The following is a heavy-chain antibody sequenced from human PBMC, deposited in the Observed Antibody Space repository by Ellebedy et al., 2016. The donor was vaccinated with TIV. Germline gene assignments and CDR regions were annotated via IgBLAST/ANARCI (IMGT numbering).Heavy chain of an antibody. CDR1: GFTFSSSW. CDR3: AKSEGSGSYDDY. J-gene: IGHJ4*02. Sequence: PGGSLRLSCAASGFTFSSSWVHWVRQVPGKGLVWVARINGDGSNIGYADSVKGRFTISRDNSKNTLYLQMNSLRAEDTAVYYCAKSEGSGSYDDYWGQGTLVTVSS. V-gene: IGHV3-74*01. D-gene: IGHD3-10*01. CDR2: INGDGSNI.